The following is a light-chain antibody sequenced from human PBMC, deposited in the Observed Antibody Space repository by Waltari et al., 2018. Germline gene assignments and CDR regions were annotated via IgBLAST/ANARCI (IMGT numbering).Light chain of an antibody. Sequence: QSVLTQPPSVSGAPGQRVTISCTGSSSNIGAGHDVHWYQVFPGTAPKLLIYGNNNRPSGVPDRFSGSKSGTSASLAISGLQAEDEANYYCQSVDISLSVGVLFGGGTKVSVL. V-gene: IGLV1-40*01. CDR3: QSVDISLSVGVL. CDR1: SSNIGAGHD. CDR2: GNN. J-gene: IGLJ2*01.